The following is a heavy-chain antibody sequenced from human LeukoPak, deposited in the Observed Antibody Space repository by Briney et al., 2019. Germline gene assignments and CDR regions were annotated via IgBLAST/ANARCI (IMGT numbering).Heavy chain of an antibody. CDR1: GYTFTGYY. CDR2: INPSGGST. D-gene: IGHD6-13*01. V-gene: IGHV1-46*01. CDR3: ARAQKSGIAADDDAFDI. Sequence: GASVKVSCKASGYTFTGYYMHWVRQAPGQGLEWMGIINPSGGSTSYAQKFQGRVTMTRDTSTSTVYMELSSLRSEDTAVYYCARAQKSGIAADDDAFDIWGQGTMVTVSS. J-gene: IGHJ3*02.